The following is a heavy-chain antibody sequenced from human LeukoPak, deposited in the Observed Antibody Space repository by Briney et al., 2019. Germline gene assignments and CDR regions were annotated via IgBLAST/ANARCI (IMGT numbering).Heavy chain of an antibody. V-gene: IGHV3-30-3*01. Sequence: GGSLRLSCAASGFTFSSYVMHWVRQAPGKGLEWVAVISYDGSNKYYADSVRGRFTISRGNSKNTLYLQMNSLRAEDTAVYYCARAATVTTISGDYWGQGTLVTVSS. CDR1: GFTFSSYV. D-gene: IGHD4-17*01. CDR2: ISYDGSNK. CDR3: ARAATVTTISGDY. J-gene: IGHJ4*02.